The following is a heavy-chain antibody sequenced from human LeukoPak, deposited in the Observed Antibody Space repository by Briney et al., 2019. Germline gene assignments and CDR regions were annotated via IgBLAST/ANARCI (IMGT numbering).Heavy chain of an antibody. D-gene: IGHD4-17*01. Sequence: PSETLSLTCSLSGDSIKNYHWSWIRQPPGKGLEWIGYIYYSGSTNYNPSLKSRVTISVDTPKNQFSLKLSSVTAADTAVYYCARDGAGDYAPNWFDPWGQGTLVTVSS. J-gene: IGHJ5*02. V-gene: IGHV4-59*01. CDR1: GDSIKNYH. CDR3: ARDGAGDYAPNWFDP. CDR2: IYYSGST.